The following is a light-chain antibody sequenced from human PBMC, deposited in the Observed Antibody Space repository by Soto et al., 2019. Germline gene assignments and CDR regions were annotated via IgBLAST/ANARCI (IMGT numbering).Light chain of an antibody. V-gene: IGLV2-14*01. CDR2: DVS. Sequence: QSVLTQPASVSGSPGQSITISCTGTSSDVGGYNYVSWYQQHPGKAPQLMIYDVSNRPSGGSNLFSGSKSANTSSLTISGRQGEDEDAYYCSSDTSSSTPVVFGGGTKLTVL. CDR1: SSDVGGYNY. J-gene: IGLJ2*01. CDR3: SSDTSSSTPVV.